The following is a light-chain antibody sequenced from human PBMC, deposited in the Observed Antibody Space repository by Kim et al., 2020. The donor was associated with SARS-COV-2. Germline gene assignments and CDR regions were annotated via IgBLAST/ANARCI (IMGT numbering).Light chain of an antibody. J-gene: IGKJ1*01. CDR3: QQRSNWLWT. CDR1: QRPY. CDR2: DAS. V-gene: IGKV3-11*01. Sequence: LSLSPGESFTLPCRASQRPYLAWYQQKPGQAPRLLMYDASKRATGIPVRFSGSGSGTDFTLTISSLEPEDFAVYYCQQRSNWLWTFGQGTKVDIK.